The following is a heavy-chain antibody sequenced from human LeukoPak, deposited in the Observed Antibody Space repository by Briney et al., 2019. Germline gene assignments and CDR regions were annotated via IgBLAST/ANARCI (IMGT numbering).Heavy chain of an antibody. CDR3: ARGPMVRGVRPFDY. Sequence: SVKVSCKASGGTFSSYAISWVRQAPGQGLEWMGGIIPIFGTANYAPKFQGRVTITADESTSTAYMELSSLRSEDTAVYYCARGPMVRGVRPFDYWGQGTLVTVSS. CDR2: IIPIFGTA. D-gene: IGHD3-10*01. J-gene: IGHJ4*02. V-gene: IGHV1-69*01. CDR1: GGTFSSYA.